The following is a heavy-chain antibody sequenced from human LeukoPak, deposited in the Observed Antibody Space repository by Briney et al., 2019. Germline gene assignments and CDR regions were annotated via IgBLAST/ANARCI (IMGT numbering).Heavy chain of an antibody. CDR1: GFTFSSYG. V-gene: IGHV3-30*18. CDR2: ISYDGSNK. CDR3: AKDQGRDTAMVGTNTNQDY. D-gene: IGHD5-18*01. J-gene: IGHJ4*02. Sequence: GGSLRLSFAASGFTFSSYGMHWVRQAPGKGLEWVAVISYDGSNKYYADSVKGRFTISRDNSKNTLYLQMNSLRAVDTAVYYCAKDQGRDTAMVGTNTNQDYWGQGTLVTVSS.